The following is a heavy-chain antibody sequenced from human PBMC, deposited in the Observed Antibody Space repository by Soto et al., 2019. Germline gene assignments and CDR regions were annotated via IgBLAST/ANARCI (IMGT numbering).Heavy chain of an antibody. V-gene: IGHV4-39*01. D-gene: IGHD1-26*01. CDR1: GGSISSSSYY. CDR2: IYYSGST. CDR3: ASNNLMGATPYFDY. Sequence: SETLCLTCTVPGGSISSSSYYWGWIRQPPGKGLEWIGSIYYSGSTYYNPSLKSRVTISVDTSKNQSSLKLSSVTAADTAVYYCASNNLMGATPYFDYWGQGTLVTVSS. J-gene: IGHJ4*02.